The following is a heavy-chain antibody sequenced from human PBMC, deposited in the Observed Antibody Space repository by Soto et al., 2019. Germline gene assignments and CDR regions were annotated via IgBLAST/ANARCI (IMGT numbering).Heavy chain of an antibody. J-gene: IGHJ4*02. V-gene: IGHV3-23*01. CDR2: LSGSGATT. CDR1: GFTFSSFA. D-gene: IGHD6-6*01. Sequence: GGSLRLSCAASGFTFSSFAMSWVRQGPGKGLEWVSALSGSGATTYYADSVKGRFTISRDNSKNTLFLQMNSLRAEDTAVYYCAKDQGVAARPPFDYWGRGTLVTVSS. CDR3: AKDQGVAARPPFDY.